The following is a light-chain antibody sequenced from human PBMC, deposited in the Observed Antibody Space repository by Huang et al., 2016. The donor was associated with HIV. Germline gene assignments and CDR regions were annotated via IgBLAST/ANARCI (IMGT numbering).Light chain of an antibody. CDR3: QQYDSSPYT. CDR1: HSLSGTS. CDR2: DAS. V-gene: IGKV3-20*01. J-gene: IGKJ2*01. Sequence: EIVLAQSPATLSLSPGERATLACTASHSLSGTSLAWYRQKPGQAPSLLIYDASSRATGIPDRVSGSGSGTDFTLTISRLEPEDFAVYYCQQYDSSPYTFGQGTKLEIK.